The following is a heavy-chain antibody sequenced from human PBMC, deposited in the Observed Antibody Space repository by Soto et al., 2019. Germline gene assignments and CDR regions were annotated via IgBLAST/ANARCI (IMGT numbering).Heavy chain of an antibody. J-gene: IGHJ6*03. CDR3: ARVYGDPTFYYMDF. CDR2: IYYSGST. D-gene: IGHD4-17*01. CDR1: GGSISSGGYY. Sequence: SETLSLTCTVSGGSISSGGYYWSWIREHPGKGLEWIGYIYYSGSTYYNPSLKSRVTISVDTSKNQFSLKLSSVTAADTAVYYCARVYGDPTFYYMDFWGKGTTVTVSS. V-gene: IGHV4-31*03.